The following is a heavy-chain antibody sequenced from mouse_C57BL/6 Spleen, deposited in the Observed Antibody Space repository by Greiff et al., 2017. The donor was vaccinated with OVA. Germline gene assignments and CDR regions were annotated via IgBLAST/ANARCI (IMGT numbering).Heavy chain of an antibody. Sequence: QVQLQQSGPELVRPGVSVKISCKGSGYTFPVYALHWVKQSPAKSLAWIGVISTYYGDASYNQKFKDKATMTVDKSSSTAYMELARLTSEDSAVYYCAREGFTTVVAPYAMDYWGQGTSVTVSS. CDR3: AREGFTTVVAPYAMDY. J-gene: IGHJ4*01. CDR2: ISTYYGDA. D-gene: IGHD1-1*01. CDR1: GYTFPVYA. V-gene: IGHV1-67*01.